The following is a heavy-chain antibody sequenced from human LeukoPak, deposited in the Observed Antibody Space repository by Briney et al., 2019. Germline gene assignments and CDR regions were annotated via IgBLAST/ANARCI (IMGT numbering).Heavy chain of an antibody. CDR3: ARHGYCSSTSCYPDY. CDR1: GDSISSGSYY. J-gene: IGHJ4*02. CDR2: IHYSGST. Sequence: SETLSLTCTVSGDSISSGSYYWGWIRQPPGKGLEWIGIIHYSGSTDYNPSLKSRVTISVDTWKNQFSLKLRFVTAADTAIYYCARHGYCSSTSCYPDYWGQGTLVTVSS. D-gene: IGHD2-2*03. V-gene: IGHV4-39*01.